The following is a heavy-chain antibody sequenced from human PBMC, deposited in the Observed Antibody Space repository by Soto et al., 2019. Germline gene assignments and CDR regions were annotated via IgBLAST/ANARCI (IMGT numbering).Heavy chain of an antibody. CDR2: INAGNGNT. CDR1: AYTFSNYG. CDR3: ARVRYYYDSSGYGPYNWFDP. J-gene: IGHJ5*02. D-gene: IGHD3-22*01. V-gene: IGHV1-3*01. Sequence: ASVKDSCNASAYTFSNYGIHWVRQAPGQRLEWMGLINAGNGNTKYSQKFQGRVTLTRDTSASTAYMELSSLRSEYTAVYYCARVRYYYDSSGYGPYNWFDPRG.